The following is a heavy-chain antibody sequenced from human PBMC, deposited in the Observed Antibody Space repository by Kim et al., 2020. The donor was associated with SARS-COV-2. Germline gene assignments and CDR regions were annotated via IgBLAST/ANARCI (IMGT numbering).Heavy chain of an antibody. CDR2: INPSGGST. V-gene: IGHV1-46*01. CDR1: GYTFTSYY. D-gene: IGHD2-2*01. J-gene: IGHJ4*02. CDR3: ARDGGYCSSTSCYAKGDFDY. Sequence: ASVKVSCKASGYTFTSYYMHWVRQAPGQGLEWMGIINPSGGSTSYAQKFQGRVTMTRDTSTSTVYMELSSLRSEDTAVYYCARDGGYCSSTSCYAKGDFDYWGQGTLVTVSS.